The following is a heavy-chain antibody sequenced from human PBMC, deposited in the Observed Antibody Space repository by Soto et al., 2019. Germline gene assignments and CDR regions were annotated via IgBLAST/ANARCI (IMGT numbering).Heavy chain of an antibody. CDR3: VREGRGSFDF. D-gene: IGHD5-12*01. CDR1: GCIFTNYA. Sequence: GGSLRLSCAASGCIFTNYAINWVRQAPGKGLGWFSVIGGRGNSAYYADSVQGRFTISRDNSKNTLSLQMSSLTADDTAIYYCVREGRGSFDFWGRGTMVT. V-gene: IGHV3-23*01. J-gene: IGHJ3*01. CDR2: IGGRGNSA.